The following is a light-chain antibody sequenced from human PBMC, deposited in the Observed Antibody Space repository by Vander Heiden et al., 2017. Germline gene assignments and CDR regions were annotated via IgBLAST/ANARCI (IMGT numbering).Light chain of an antibody. V-gene: IGKV3-15*01. CDR3: QQYSNWWT. Sequence: ELVMTQSPANLSVFVGEGVTLSCRASQSVSSHFACYQQKPGQAPRLLIYEASTRSAGVPARFSGSASGTEFTLTISILQSEDFAMYYCQQYSNWWTFGQGTKVEIK. J-gene: IGKJ1*01. CDR2: EAS. CDR1: QSVSSH.